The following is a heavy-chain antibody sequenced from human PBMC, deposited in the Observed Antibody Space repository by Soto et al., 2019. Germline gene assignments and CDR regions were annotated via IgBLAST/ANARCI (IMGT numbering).Heavy chain of an antibody. V-gene: IGHV3-30*18. CDR2: VSHDGRNT. Sequence: VQLVESGGGVVQPGRSLRLSCAASGFTFSDYAMHWVRQAPGKGLEWVAVVSHDGRNTHYADSVKGLFTISRDSSKNTVTLEMTSLRAEDMAVYYCAKGGRQWLVTSDFNYWGQGALVTVSS. D-gene: IGHD6-19*01. J-gene: IGHJ4*02. CDR1: GFTFSDYA. CDR3: AKGGRQWLVTSDFNY.